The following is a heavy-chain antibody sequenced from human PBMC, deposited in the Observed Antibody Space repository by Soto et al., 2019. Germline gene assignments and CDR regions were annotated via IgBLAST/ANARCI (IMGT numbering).Heavy chain of an antibody. D-gene: IGHD1-26*01. CDR1: GGSISSGGYY. V-gene: IGHV4-31*03. CDR2: IYYSGST. J-gene: IGHJ4*02. CDR3: ARAGVVGATALDY. Sequence: PSETLSLTCTVSGGSISSGGYYWSWIRQHPGKGLEWIGYIYYSGSTYYNPSLKSRVTISVDTSKNQFSLKLSSVTAADTAVYYCARAGVVGATALDYWVQGTLVTVSS.